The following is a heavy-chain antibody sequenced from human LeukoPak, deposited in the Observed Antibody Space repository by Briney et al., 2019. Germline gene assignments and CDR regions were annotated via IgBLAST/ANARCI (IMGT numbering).Heavy chain of an antibody. CDR3: AKEGYSSSWYHDY. J-gene: IGHJ4*02. CDR2: IRYDGSNK. D-gene: IGHD6-13*01. Sequence: GGSLRLSCAASGFTFSSYGMHWVRQAPGKGLGWVAFIRYDGSNKYYADSVKGRFTISRDNSKNTLYLQMNSLRAEDTAVYYCAKEGYSSSWYHDYWGQGTLVTVSS. V-gene: IGHV3-30*02. CDR1: GFTFSSYG.